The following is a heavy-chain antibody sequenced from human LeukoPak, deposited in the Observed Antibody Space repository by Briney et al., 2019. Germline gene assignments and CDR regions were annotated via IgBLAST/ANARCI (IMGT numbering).Heavy chain of an antibody. J-gene: IGHJ4*02. V-gene: IGHV3-20*04. CDR2: INWNGGST. CDR1: GFTFDDYG. D-gene: IGHD3-16*01. CDR3: AREWGGEGIYYFDY. Sequence: PGGSLRLSCAASGFTFDDYGMSWVRQAPGKGLEWVSGINWNGGSTGYADSVEGRFTISRDNAKNSLYLQMNSLRAEDTALYYCAREWGGEGIYYFDYWGQGTLVTVSS.